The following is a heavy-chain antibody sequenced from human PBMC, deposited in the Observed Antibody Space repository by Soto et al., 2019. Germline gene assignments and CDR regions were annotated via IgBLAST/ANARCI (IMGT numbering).Heavy chain of an antibody. CDR1: GYGLTSYW. CDR2: IYPGDSDT. Sequence: PGWCRKISCNVSGYGLTSYWIRGVCQMPGKGLEWMEIIYPGDSDTRYSPSFQGQVTSSADKSISTAYLQWSSLKASDTAMYYCARRKSGTDASDIWGQGTMVTVSS. V-gene: IGHV5-51*01. CDR3: ARRKSGTDASDI. J-gene: IGHJ3*02. D-gene: IGHD6-13*01.